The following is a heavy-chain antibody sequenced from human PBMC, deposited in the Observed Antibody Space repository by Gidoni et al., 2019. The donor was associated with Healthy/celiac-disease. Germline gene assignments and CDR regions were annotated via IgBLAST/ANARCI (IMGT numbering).Heavy chain of an antibody. CDR3: AKEGPNELRYFDWLSQAYYYYGMDV. V-gene: IGHV3-30*18. D-gene: IGHD3-9*01. CDR2: ISYDGSNK. J-gene: IGHJ6*02. Sequence: QVQLVESGGGVVQPGRSLRLSCAASGFTFSSYGMHWVRQAPGKGLEWVAVISYDGSNKYYADSVKGRFTISRDNSKNTLYLQMNSLRAEDTAVYYCAKEGPNELRYFDWLSQAYYYYGMDVWGQGTTVTVSS. CDR1: GFTFSSYG.